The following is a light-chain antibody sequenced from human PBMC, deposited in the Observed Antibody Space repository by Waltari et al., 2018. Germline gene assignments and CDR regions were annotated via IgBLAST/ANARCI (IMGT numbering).Light chain of an antibody. J-gene: IGKJ2*01. CDR2: KAS. CDR1: QSISSW. CDR3: QQYNSYSRT. V-gene: IGKV1-5*03. Sequence: DIQMTQSPSTLSASVVDRVTITCQVSQSISSWLAWYQQKPGKAPKLLIYKASSLESGVPSRFSGSGSGTEFTLTISSLQPDDFATYYCQQYNSYSRTFGQGTKLEIK.